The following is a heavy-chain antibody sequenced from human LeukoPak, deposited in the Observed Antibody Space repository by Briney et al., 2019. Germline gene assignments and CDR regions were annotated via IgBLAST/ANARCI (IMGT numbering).Heavy chain of an antibody. CDR2: IIPIFGTA. CDR3: ARRIAAVGTIVNAFDI. CDR1: GGTFSSYA. V-gene: IGHV1-69*13. D-gene: IGHD6-13*01. Sequence: SVKVSCKASGGTFSSYAISWVRQAPGQGLEWMGGIIPIFGTANYAQKFQGRVTITADESTSTAYMELSSLGSEDTAVYYCARRIAAVGTIVNAFDIWGQGTMVTVSS. J-gene: IGHJ3*02.